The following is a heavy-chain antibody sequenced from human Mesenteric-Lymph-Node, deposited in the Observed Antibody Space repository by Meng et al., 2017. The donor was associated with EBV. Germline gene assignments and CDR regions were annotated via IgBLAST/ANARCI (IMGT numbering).Heavy chain of an antibody. D-gene: IGHD1-26*01. CDR3: ARRGKVGAGY. CDR1: GGFFSGYY. J-gene: IGHJ4*02. Sequence: QVPLQAWGAGLLKPSEDLSLTFAGHGGFFSGYYWSWIRQPPGKGLEWIGEINHSGSTNYNPSLMSRVTISVDTSKNQFSLKLSSVTAADTAVYYCARRGKVGAGYWGQGTLVTVSS. V-gene: IGHV4-34*01. CDR2: INHSGST.